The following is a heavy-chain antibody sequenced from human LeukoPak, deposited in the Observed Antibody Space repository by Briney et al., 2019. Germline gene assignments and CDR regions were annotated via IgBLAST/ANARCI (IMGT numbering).Heavy chain of an antibody. D-gene: IGHD4-11*01. CDR2: INPNSGGT. CDR1: GYTFTGYY. V-gene: IGHV1-2*02. CDR3: ARDTYSKGAFDY. Sequence: ASVKVSCKASGYTFTGYYMHWVRQAPGQGLEWMGWINPNSGGTNYAQKFQGRVTMTRDTSISTAYMELSRLRSDDTAVYYCARDTYSKGAFDYWGQGTLVTVFS. J-gene: IGHJ4*02.